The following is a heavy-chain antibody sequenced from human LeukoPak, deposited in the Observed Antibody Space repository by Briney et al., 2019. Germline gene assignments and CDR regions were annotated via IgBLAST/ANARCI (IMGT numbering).Heavy chain of an antibody. V-gene: IGHV6-1*01. CDR1: GESVSRNNAA. Sequence: SQTLSLTCAISGESVSRNNAAWNWIRQSPSGGLQWRLGTYYRFKWYIDYGVSHKIRIQINQDISKKHFSLQLNSVTRDHTAVYYCGRDREAHLDYWGKGTLVSVSS. CDR2: TYYRFKWYI. J-gene: IGHJ4*02. CDR3: GRDREAHLDY.